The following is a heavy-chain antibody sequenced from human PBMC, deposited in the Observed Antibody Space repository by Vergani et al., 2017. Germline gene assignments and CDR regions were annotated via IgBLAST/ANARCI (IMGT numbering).Heavy chain of an antibody. CDR2: INPSGGST. V-gene: IGHV1-46*03. J-gene: IGHJ3*02. Sequence: QVQLVQSGAEVKKPGASVKVSCKASGYTFTSYYMHWMRQAPGQGLEWMGIINPSGGSTSYAQKFQGRVTMTRDTSTSTVYMELSSLRSEDTAVYYCAIFRRPGVVPAANDAFDIWGQGTMVTVSS. CDR1: GYTFTSYY. CDR3: AIFRRPGVVPAANDAFDI. D-gene: IGHD2-2*01.